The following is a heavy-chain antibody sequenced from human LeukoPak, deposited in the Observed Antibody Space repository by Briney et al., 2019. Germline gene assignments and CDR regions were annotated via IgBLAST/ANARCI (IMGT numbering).Heavy chain of an antibody. CDR3: ARDSDGTAMVEDAFDI. Sequence: GGSLRLSCAASGFTFSSYAMSWVRQAPGKGLEWVAVISYDGSNKYYADSVKGRFTISRDNSKNTLYLQMNSLRAEDTAVYYCARDSDGTAMVEDAFDIWGQGTMVTVSS. D-gene: IGHD5-18*01. CDR2: ISYDGSNK. V-gene: IGHV3-30*04. CDR1: GFTFSSYA. J-gene: IGHJ3*02.